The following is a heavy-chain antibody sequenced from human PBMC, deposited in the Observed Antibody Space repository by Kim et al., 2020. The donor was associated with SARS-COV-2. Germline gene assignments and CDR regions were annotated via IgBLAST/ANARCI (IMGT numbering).Heavy chain of an antibody. J-gene: IGHJ1*01. CDR2: INHSGST. Sequence: SETLSLTCAVYGGSFSGFQWTWIRQTPGKGLEWIEEINHSGSTNYNPSLKSRVSMSVDTSKNQFSLRLTSVTAADTAVYYCARGAPGHWGQGTLVTVSS. CDR3: ARGAPGH. V-gene: IGHV4-34*01. CDR1: GGSFSGFQ.